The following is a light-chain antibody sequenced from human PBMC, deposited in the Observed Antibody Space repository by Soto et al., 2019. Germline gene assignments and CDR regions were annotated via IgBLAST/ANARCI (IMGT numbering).Light chain of an antibody. CDR1: QSVSSY. Sequence: EIVFTQSPSTLSLSPGERVTLSRRASQSVSSYLAWYQQKPGQAPRLLIYDASNRATGIPARFSGSGSGTDFTLTISSLQPEDFATYSCQQYYISWSFGQGTKVDIK. CDR2: DAS. J-gene: IGKJ1*01. V-gene: IGKV3-11*01. CDR3: QQYYISWS.